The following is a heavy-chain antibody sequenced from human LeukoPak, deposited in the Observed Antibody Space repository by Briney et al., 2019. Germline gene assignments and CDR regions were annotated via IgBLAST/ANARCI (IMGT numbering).Heavy chain of an antibody. CDR2: ISAYNGNT. V-gene: IGHV1-18*01. CDR1: GYTFTSYG. J-gene: IGHJ6*03. CDR3: ARRATSASGSYYYYYYMDV. D-gene: IGHD1-26*01. Sequence: ASVTVSCKASGYTFTSYGISWVRQAPGQGLEWMGWISAYNGNTNYAQKLQGRVTMTTDTSTSTAYMELRSLRSDDTAVYYCARRATSASGSYYYYYYMDVWGKGTTVTVSS.